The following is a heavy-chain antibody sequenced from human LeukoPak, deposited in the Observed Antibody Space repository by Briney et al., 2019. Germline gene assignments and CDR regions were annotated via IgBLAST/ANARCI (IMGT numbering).Heavy chain of an antibody. CDR1: GFTFSTYS. V-gene: IGHV3-21*04. Sequence: GGSLRLSCAASGFTFSTYSMNWVRQAPGKGLEWVSSISSSSSYIYYADSVKGRFTISRDNAKNSLYLQMNSLRAEDTAVYYCARNRFPGDDYWGQGTLVTVSS. D-gene: IGHD4-17*01. CDR2: ISSSSSYI. CDR3: ARNRFPGDDY. J-gene: IGHJ4*02.